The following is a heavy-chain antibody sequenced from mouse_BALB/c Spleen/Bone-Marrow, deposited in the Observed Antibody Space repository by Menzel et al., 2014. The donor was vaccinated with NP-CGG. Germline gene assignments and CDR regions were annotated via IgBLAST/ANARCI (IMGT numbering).Heavy chain of an antibody. CDR1: GFNIKDTY. Sequence: EVQLQQSGAELVKPGASVKLSCTASGFNIKDTYMHWVKQRPEQGLEWIGRIDPANGNTKYDPKFQGNATITADTSSNTAYLQLSSLTSEDTAVYYCASYYYGSSSFAYWGQGTLVTVSA. J-gene: IGHJ3*01. CDR2: IDPANGNT. V-gene: IGHV14-3*02. CDR3: ASYYYGSSSFAY. D-gene: IGHD1-1*01.